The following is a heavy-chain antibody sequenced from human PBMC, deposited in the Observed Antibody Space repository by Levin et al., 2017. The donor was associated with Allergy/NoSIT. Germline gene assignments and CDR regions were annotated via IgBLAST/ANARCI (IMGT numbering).Heavy chain of an antibody. D-gene: IGHD2-15*01. Sequence: GESLKISCKASGYTFTSYGISWVRQAPGQGLEWMGWVRPFNGDTNYAQKFRGRVIMTADTSTTTAYMELWGLTSDDTAVYYCARFFYKGGHPGYHYNMDVWDKGITVTVSS. CDR2: VRPFNGDT. J-gene: IGHJ6*03. CDR3: ARFFYKGGHPGYHYNMDV. V-gene: IGHV1-18*01. CDR1: GYTFTSYG.